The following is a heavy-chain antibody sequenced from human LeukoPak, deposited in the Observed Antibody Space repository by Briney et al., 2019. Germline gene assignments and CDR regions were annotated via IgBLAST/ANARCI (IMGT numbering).Heavy chain of an antibody. J-gene: IGHJ5*02. D-gene: IGHD4-17*01. V-gene: IGHV4-59*01. Sequence: PSETLSLTCTVSGGSISSYYWSWIRQPPGKGLEWIGYIYYSGSTNYNPSLKSRVTISVDTSKNQFSLKLSSVTAADTAVYYCGRDNGDYPSVYNWFDPWGQGTLVTVSS. CDR2: IYYSGST. CDR3: GRDNGDYPSVYNWFDP. CDR1: GGSISSYY.